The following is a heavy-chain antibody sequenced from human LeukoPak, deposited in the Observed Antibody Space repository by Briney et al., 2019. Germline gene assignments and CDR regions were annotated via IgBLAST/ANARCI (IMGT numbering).Heavy chain of an antibody. J-gene: IGHJ4*02. Sequence: GASVKVSCKASGYTFTGYYMHWVRQAPGQGLEWMGWINPNSGSTNYAQKFQGRVTMTRDTSISTAYMELSRLRSDDTAVYYCARVLGYCSGGSCYSEDYWGQGTLVTVSS. V-gene: IGHV1-2*02. CDR1: GYTFTGYY. CDR2: INPNSGST. CDR3: ARVLGYCSGGSCYSEDY. D-gene: IGHD2-15*01.